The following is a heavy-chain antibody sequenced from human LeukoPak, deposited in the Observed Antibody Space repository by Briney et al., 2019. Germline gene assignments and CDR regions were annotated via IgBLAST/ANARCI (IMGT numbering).Heavy chain of an antibody. CDR2: INHSGST. CDR3: ARGLGATAYYYYYYGMDV. CDR1: GGSFSGYY. D-gene: IGHD1-26*01. J-gene: IGHJ6*02. Sequence: SETLSLTCAVYGGSFSGYYWSWIRQPPGKGLEWIGEINHSGSTNYNPSLKSRVTISVDTSKNQFSLKLSSVTVADTAVYYCARGLGATAYYYYYYGMDVWGQGTTVTVSS. V-gene: IGHV4-34*01.